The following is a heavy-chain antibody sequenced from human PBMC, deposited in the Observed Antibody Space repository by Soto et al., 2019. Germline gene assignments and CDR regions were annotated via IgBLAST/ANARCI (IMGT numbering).Heavy chain of an antibody. Sequence: SETLSLTCNVDGDTIRGYYWNWVRQPPGKTLEWIGSIYYTGGTNYNPSLKSRVTISVDTAKNHFSLKFNSLTAADTAVYYCASGTLSTTAVPDSWGHGTLVTVSS. CDR3: ASGTLSTTAVPDS. J-gene: IGHJ5*01. D-gene: IGHD2-2*01. V-gene: IGHV4-59*01. CDR1: GDTIRGYY. CDR2: IYYTGGT.